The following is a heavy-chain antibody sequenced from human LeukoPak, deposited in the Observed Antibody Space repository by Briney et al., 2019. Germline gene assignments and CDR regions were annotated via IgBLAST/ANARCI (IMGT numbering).Heavy chain of an antibody. CDR2: ISYDGSNK. CDR1: GFTFSSYG. V-gene: IGHV3-30*18. D-gene: IGHD3-10*01. J-gene: IGHJ4*02. CDR3: AKSLVRGVINYFDY. Sequence: GGSLRLSCAASGFTFSSYGMHWVRQAPGKGLEWVAVISYDGSNKYYADSVKGRFTISRDNSKNTLYLQMNSLRAEETAVYYCAKSLVRGVINYFDYWGQGTLVTVSS.